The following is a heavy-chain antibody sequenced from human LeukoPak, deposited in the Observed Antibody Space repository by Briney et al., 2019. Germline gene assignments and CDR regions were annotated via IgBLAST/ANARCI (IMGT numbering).Heavy chain of an antibody. CDR2: FDPEDGET. CDR3: ATVLYWLQGFSFDY. D-gene: IGHD5-24*01. CDR1: GYTLTELS. V-gene: IGHV1-24*01. J-gene: IGHJ4*02. Sequence: ASVKVSCKASGYTLTELSMHWVRQAPGKGLEWMGGFDPEDGETIYAQKFQGRVTMTEDTSTDTAYMELSSLRSEDTAVYNCATVLYWLQGFSFDYWGQGTLVTVSS.